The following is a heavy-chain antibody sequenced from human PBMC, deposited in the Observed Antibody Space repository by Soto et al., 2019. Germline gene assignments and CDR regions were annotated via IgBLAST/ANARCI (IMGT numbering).Heavy chain of an antibody. D-gene: IGHD3-22*01. CDR2: ITSSSIYI. CDR3: ARIGSDYYDSSGYSY. CDR1: GFTFSSYS. Sequence: EVRLVESGGGLVKPGGSLRLSCAASGFTFSSYSMNWVRQAPGKGLEWVSSITSSSIYIYYADSVKGRFTISRDNAKNSLFLHMNRLRAEDTAVYYCARIGSDYYDSSGYSYWGQGILVTVAS. V-gene: IGHV3-21*02. J-gene: IGHJ4*02.